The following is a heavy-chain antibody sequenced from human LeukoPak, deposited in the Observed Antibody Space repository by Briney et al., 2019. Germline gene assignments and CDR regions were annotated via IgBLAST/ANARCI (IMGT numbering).Heavy chain of an antibody. CDR3: TTTDTWAVHIVVVIDY. CDR1: GFTFSSYW. CDR2: IKSKTDGGTT. V-gene: IGHV3-15*01. D-gene: IGHD2-21*01. J-gene: IGHJ4*02. Sequence: NPGGSLRLSCAASGFTFSSYWMSWVRQAPGKGLEWVGRIKSKTDGGTTDYAVPVKGRFTISRDDSKNTLYLQMNSLKTEDTAVYYCTTTDTWAVHIVVVIDYWGQGTLVTVSS.